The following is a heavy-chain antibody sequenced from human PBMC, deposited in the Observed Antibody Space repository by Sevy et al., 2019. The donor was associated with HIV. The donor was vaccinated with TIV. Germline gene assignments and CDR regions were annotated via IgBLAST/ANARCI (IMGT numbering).Heavy chain of an antibody. CDR1: GFTFSDYY. J-gene: IGHJ4*02. Sequence: GSLRLSCAASGFTFSDYYMDWVRQAPGKGLEWVGRIRNKANSYTTEFAASVKDRFTISRDDSKNSLYLQMHSLKTDDTAVYYCARVMRRILWWSLDSWGQGTLVTVSS. CDR3: ARVMRRILWWSLDS. V-gene: IGHV3-72*01. CDR2: IRNKANSYTT. D-gene: IGHD2-21*01.